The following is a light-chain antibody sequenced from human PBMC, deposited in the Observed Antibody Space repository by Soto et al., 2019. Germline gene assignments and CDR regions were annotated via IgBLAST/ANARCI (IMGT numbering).Light chain of an antibody. J-gene: IGKJ5*01. CDR2: AAS. Sequence: DIHMTQSPSSLSASVVGIFTIGCRASQSIRIYLNWYQQKPGKAPELLIFAASSLQSGVPSRFSGSGSGTDFTLTISRLEPEDFAVYYCQQYGSSLITFGQGTRLEIK. CDR1: QSIRIY. CDR3: QQYGSSLIT. V-gene: IGKV1-39*01.